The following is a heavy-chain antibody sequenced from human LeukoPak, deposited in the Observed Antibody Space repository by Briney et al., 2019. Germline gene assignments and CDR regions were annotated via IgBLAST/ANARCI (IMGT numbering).Heavy chain of an antibody. CDR2: LYPGDSDT. Sequence: SLQISCMCFGFSFISYWIGWVGPLPGKGLEWMGMLYPGDSDTRYSPSFQGQVTISAVKSISTAYLQWSSLKASDTAMYYCARAQTYDFWSGYYHYWGQGTLVTVSS. CDR1: GFSFISYW. V-gene: IGHV5-51*01. D-gene: IGHD3-3*01. CDR3: ARAQTYDFWSGYYHY. J-gene: IGHJ4*02.